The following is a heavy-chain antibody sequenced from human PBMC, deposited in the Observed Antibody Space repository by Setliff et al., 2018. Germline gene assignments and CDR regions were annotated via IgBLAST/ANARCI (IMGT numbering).Heavy chain of an antibody. D-gene: IGHD5-18*01. V-gene: IGHV4-59*01. Sequence: PSETLSLTCTVSGGSISPYFWSWIRQSPGKGLEWIGYIYHNGNTNFNPSLKTRVTMSVDTSKNQFALNLRSVTAADTAVYYCVRDRTAYSYGLDVWAQGTTVTVSS. CDR2: IYHNGNT. J-gene: IGHJ6*02. CDR1: GGSISPYF. CDR3: VRDRTAYSYGLDV.